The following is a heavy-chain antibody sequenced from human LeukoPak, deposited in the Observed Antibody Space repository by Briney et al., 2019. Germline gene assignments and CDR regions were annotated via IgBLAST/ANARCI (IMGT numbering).Heavy chain of an antibody. V-gene: IGHV3-74*01. CDR3: ARVGGSWFSDY. CDR2: INGDGSGT. D-gene: IGHD2-15*01. CDR1: GFTFSGYW. Sequence: GGSLRLSCAATGFTFSGYWMQWVRQAPGKGLVWVSRINGDGSGTSYADSVKGRFTISRDNAENTLYLQMNSLRADDTAVYYCARVGGSWFSDYWGQGTLVTVSS. J-gene: IGHJ4*02.